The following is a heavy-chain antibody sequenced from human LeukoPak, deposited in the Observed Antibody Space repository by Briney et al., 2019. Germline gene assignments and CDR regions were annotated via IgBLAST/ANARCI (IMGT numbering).Heavy chain of an antibody. CDR3: ARVGYCSSTSCYDAFDI. CDR1: GGSISSYY. CDR2: IYTSGST. Sequence: SETLSLTCTVSGGSISSYYWSWIRQPAGKGLEWIGRIYTSGSTNYNPSLKSRVTMSVDTSKNQFSLKLSSVTAADTAVYYCARVGYCSSTSCYDAFDIWGQGTMVTASS. J-gene: IGHJ3*02. D-gene: IGHD2-2*01. V-gene: IGHV4-4*07.